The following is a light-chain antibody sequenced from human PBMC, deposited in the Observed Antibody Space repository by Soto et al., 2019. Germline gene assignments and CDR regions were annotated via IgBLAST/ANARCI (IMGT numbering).Light chain of an antibody. V-gene: IGKV3-15*01. CDR2: GAS. CDR3: QQYNNWPIP. Sequence: EIVMTQSPATLSVSPGERATLSCRASQSVSSNLAWYQQKPGQALRLLIYGASTRATGIPARFSGSGSGTEFTLTISSLQSEDFAVYYCQQYNNWPIPFGGGTKVEIK. J-gene: IGKJ4*01. CDR1: QSVSSN.